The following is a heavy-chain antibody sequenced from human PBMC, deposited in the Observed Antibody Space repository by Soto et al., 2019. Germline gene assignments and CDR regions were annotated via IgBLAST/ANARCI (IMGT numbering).Heavy chain of an antibody. CDR2: IYTDGSRA. CDR3: ARGARNYYYFDY. D-gene: IGHD1-7*01. Sequence: EVQLVESGGGLVQPGGSLRLSCAASGFTFSSYWMHWVRQAPGKGLVWVSRIYTDGSRADYAESVKGRFTISRDNAKNTVYLQVNSLGAEDPAVYYCARGARNYYYFDYWGQGTLVTVSS. CDR1: GFTFSSYW. J-gene: IGHJ4*02. V-gene: IGHV3-74*01.